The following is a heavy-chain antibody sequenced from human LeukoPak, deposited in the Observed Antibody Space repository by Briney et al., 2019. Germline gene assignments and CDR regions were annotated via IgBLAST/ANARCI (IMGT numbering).Heavy chain of an antibody. J-gene: IGHJ6*02. CDR1: EFTCRTYA. D-gene: IGHD6-19*01. Sequence: GGSLRLSCAPSEFTCRTYAMHRVRQAPGKGLPYVSGLSSNEVSSYYANSVKGRFTISRDNSKNTLYLQMGSLRAEDMAVYYCARDADSSGWTTRGMDVWGQGTTVTVSS. V-gene: IGHV3-64*01. CDR2: LSSNEVSS. CDR3: ARDADSSGWTTRGMDV.